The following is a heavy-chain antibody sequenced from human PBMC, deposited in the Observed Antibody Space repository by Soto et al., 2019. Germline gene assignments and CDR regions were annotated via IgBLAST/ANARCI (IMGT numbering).Heavy chain of an antibody. Sequence: QVQLVQSGAEVKKPGASVKVSCKASGYTFTSYAMHWVRQAPGQRLEWMGWINAGNGNTKYSQKFQGRVTITRDTSESTAYMELSSLRSEDTAVYYCARDPPITMVRGVIISGFDYWGQGTLVTVSS. D-gene: IGHD3-10*01. CDR2: INAGNGNT. V-gene: IGHV1-3*01. CDR1: GYTFTSYA. J-gene: IGHJ4*02. CDR3: ARDPPITMVRGVIISGFDY.